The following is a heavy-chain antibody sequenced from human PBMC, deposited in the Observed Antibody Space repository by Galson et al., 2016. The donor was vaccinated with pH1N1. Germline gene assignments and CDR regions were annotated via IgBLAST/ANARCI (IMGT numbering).Heavy chain of an antibody. D-gene: IGHD3/OR15-3a*01. J-gene: IGHJ5*02. CDR3: ARHLGLIIIGANWFDP. CDR1: GFTFSNYA. CDR2: ISYDGSNK. V-gene: IGHV3-30-3*01. Sequence: SLRLSCAASGFTFSNYAMYWVRQAPGKGLEWVAVISYDGSNKYYADSVKGRFTISRDNSKNTLYLQMNSLRAADTAIYYCARHLGLIIIGANWFDPWGQGTLVTVSS.